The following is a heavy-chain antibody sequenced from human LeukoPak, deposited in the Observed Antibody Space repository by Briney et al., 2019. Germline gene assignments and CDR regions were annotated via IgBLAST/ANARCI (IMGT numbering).Heavy chain of an antibody. CDR2: IRYDGSNK. Sequence: GRSLRLSCAASGFTFSSYGMHWVRQAPGKGLEWVAVIRYDGSNKYYADSVKGRFTISRDNSKNTLYLQMNSLRAEDTAVYYCAKDYGDYVAEYFQHWGQGTLVTVSS. CDR1: GFTFSSYG. J-gene: IGHJ1*01. CDR3: AKDYGDYVAEYFQH. D-gene: IGHD4-17*01. V-gene: IGHV3-33*06.